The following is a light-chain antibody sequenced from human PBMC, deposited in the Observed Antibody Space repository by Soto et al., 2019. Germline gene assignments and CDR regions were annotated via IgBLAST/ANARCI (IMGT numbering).Light chain of an antibody. CDR3: SSYTSSSIVV. CDR2: DVS. Sequence: QSALTQPASVSGSPGQSITISCTGTSSDVGGYNYVSWYQHHPGKAPKLTIYDVSIRPSGVSNRFSGSKSGNTASLTISGLQAEDEADYYCSSYTSSSIVVFGGGTKLTVL. V-gene: IGLV2-14*03. CDR1: SSDVGGYNY. J-gene: IGLJ2*01.